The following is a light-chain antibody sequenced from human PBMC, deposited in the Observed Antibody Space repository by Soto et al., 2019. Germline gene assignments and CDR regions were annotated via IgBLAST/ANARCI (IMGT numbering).Light chain of an antibody. CDR1: RDDIGAYDY. J-gene: IGLJ2*01. CDR2: EVT. V-gene: IGLV2-14*01. Sequence: QSALTQPASVSGSPGQSITISCAGTRDDIGAYDYVSWYQQHPGNAPKPLVYEVTNRPSGVSDRFSGSKSGNTASLTISGLQAEDEADYYCNSYTNSSAVVFGGGTK. CDR3: NSYTNSSAVV.